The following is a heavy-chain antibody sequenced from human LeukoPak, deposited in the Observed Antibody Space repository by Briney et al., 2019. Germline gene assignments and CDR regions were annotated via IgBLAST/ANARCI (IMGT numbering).Heavy chain of an antibody. CDR3: ARAGSYYGPYYFDY. D-gene: IGHD1-26*01. J-gene: IGHJ4*02. Sequence: ASVKVSCKASGYTFTSYDINWVRQATGQGLEWMGWMNPNSGNTGYAQKLQGRVTITRNTSISTACMELSSLRSEDTAVYYCARAGSYYGPYYFDYWGQGTLVTVSS. CDR1: GYTFTSYD. V-gene: IGHV1-8*03. CDR2: MNPNSGNT.